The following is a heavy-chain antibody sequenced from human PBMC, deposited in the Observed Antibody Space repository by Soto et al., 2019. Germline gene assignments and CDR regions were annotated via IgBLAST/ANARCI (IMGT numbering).Heavy chain of an antibody. CDR2: ISYDGYLK. Sequence: QVHLVESGGGVVQPGRSLRLSCAASGFIFSTYAMHWVRQAPGKGLEWLAVISYDGYLKYYADSVKGRFTISRDNSKNMLYLQMNSLGAEDTAVHYCVRVQSEGADTNYRVYHYYGMDVWGQGTTVTVSS. D-gene: IGHD4-4*01. V-gene: IGHV3-30*04. CDR1: GFIFSTYA. J-gene: IGHJ6*02. CDR3: VRVQSEGADTNYRVYHYYGMDV.